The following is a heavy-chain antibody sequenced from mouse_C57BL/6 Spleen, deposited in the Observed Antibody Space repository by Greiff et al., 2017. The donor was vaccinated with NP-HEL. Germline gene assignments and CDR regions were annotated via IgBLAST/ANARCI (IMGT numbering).Heavy chain of an antibody. Sequence: DVHLVESGGGLVKPGGSLKLSCAASGFTFSSYAMSWVRQTPEKRLEWVATISDGGSYTYYPDNVKGRFTISRDNAKNNLYLQMSHLKSEDTAMYYCARARITTVVAPGFAYWGQGTLVTVSA. CDR1: GFTFSSYA. CDR3: ARARITTVVAPGFAY. J-gene: IGHJ3*01. CDR2: ISDGGSYT. D-gene: IGHD1-1*01. V-gene: IGHV5-4*01.